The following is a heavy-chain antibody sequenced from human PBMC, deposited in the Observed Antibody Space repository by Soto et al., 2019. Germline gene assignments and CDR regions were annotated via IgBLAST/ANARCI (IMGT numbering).Heavy chain of an antibody. V-gene: IGHV4-39*01. D-gene: IGHD6-13*01. CDR1: GGSISSSSYY. CDR3: ARPRIAAAGSKYYYYGMDV. CDR2: IYYSGST. Sequence: PSETLSLTCTVSGGSISSSSYYWGWIRQPPGKGLEWIGSIYYSGSTYYNPSLKSRVTISVDTSKNQFSLKLSSVTAADTAVYYCARPRIAAAGSKYYYYGMDVWGQGTTVT. J-gene: IGHJ6*02.